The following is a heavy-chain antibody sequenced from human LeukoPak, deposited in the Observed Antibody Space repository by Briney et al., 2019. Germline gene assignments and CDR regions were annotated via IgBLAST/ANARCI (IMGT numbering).Heavy chain of an antibody. CDR1: GFTFSSYA. J-gene: IGHJ4*02. CDR3: AKDVYSSGWTDAYFDY. V-gene: IGHV3-23*01. D-gene: IGHD6-19*01. Sequence: GVSLRLSCAASGFTFSSYAMSWVRQAPGKGREWVSAISGSGSSTYYADSVKGRFTISRDNSKNTLYLQMNSLRAEDTAVYYCAKDVYSSGWTDAYFDYWGQGTLVTVCS. CDR2: ISGSGSST.